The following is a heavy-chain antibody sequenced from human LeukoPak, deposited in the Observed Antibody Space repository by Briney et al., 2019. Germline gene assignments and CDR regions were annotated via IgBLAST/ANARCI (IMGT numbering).Heavy chain of an antibody. Sequence: GASVKVSCKASGYTFTSYGISWVRQAPGQGLEWMGWISAYNGNTNYAQKFQGRVTMTTDTSTSTAYMELRSLRSDDTAVYYCARDSSSWYVGLYNWFDPWGQGTLVTVSS. V-gene: IGHV1-18*04. J-gene: IGHJ5*02. CDR2: ISAYNGNT. D-gene: IGHD6-13*01. CDR1: GYTFTSYG. CDR3: ARDSSSWYVGLYNWFDP.